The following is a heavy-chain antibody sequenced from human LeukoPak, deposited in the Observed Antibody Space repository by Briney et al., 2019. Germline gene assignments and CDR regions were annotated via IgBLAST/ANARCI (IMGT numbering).Heavy chain of an antibody. CDR1: GYSISSGYY. CDR2: INHSGST. CDR3: AVMGGATTY. V-gene: IGHV4-38-2*02. D-gene: IGHD1-26*01. J-gene: IGHJ4*02. Sequence: SETLSLTCTVSGYSISSGYYWGWIRQPPGQGLEWIGEINHSGSTNYNPSLKSRVTISVDTSKNQFSLKLSSVTAADTAVYYCAVMGGATTYWGQGTLVTVSS.